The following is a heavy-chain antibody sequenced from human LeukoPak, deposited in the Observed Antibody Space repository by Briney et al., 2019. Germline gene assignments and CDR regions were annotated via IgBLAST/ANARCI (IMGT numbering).Heavy chain of an antibody. CDR2: VHTSGST. Sequence: SQTLSLTCIVSGASVSSGNYYWSWIRQPAGQRLEWIGRVHTSGSTSYNPSLKSRVTISLDTSRNQFSLNLTSVTAADTAVYYCGRDPTPTLWDWIDPWGQGILVTVSA. J-gene: IGHJ5*02. CDR1: GASVSSGNYY. CDR3: GRDPTPTLWDWIDP. D-gene: IGHD7-27*01. V-gene: IGHV4-61*02.